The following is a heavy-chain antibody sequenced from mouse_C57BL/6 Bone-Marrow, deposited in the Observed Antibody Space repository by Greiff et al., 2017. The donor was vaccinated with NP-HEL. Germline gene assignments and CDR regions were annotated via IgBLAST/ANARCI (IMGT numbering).Heavy chain of an antibody. CDR1: GFSLSTFGMG. CDR3: ARANYSGSSGFAY. J-gene: IGHJ3*01. CDR2: IWWDDDK. V-gene: IGHV8-8*01. D-gene: IGHD1-1*01. Sequence: QVTLKESGPGILQPSQTLSLTCSFSGFSLSTFGMGVGWIRPPSGQGLGWLAHIWWDDDKYYNPALKSRLTISKDTSKNQKFLRIANVDTAATATYYCARANYSGSSGFAYWGQGTVVTVSA.